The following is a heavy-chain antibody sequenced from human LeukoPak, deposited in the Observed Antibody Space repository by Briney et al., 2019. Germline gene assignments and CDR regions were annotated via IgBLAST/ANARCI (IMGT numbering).Heavy chain of an antibody. V-gene: IGHV1-2*02. J-gene: IGHJ5*02. CDR1: GYSFADYY. CDR2: IKPSSGGT. CDR3: ATNILVRDIINWFDP. D-gene: IGHD3-10*01. Sequence: ASVKVSCKASGYSFADYYMHWVRQAPGQGLEWMGWIKPSSGGTRSAQKFQGRVTMTRDTSISTAYMELSSLRYDDTAVYYCATNILVRDIINWFDPWGQGTLVTVSS.